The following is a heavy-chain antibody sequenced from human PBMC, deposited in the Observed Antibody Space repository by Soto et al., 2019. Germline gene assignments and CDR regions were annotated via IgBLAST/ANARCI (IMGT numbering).Heavy chain of an antibody. CDR1: GGTFSSYT. J-gene: IGHJ4*02. CDR2: IIPILGIA. V-gene: IGHV1-69*08. Sequence: QVQLVQSGAEVKKPGSSVKVSCNASGGTFSSYTIIWVRQAPGQGLEWMGRIIPILGIANYAQKFQGRVTITADKSTSTASMELSSLRSEDTAVYYCAREVDYWGQGTLVTVSS. CDR3: AREVDY.